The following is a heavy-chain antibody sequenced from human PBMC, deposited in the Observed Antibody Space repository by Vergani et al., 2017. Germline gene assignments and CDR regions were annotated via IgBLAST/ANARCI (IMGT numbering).Heavy chain of an antibody. CDR3: ARDLKDSSGYLYYYYYYGMDV. Sequence: EVQLVESGGGLVQPGGSLRLSCAASGFTFSSYWMSWVRQAPGKGLEWVANIKQDGSEKYYVDSVKGRFTISRDNAKNSLYLQMNSLRAEDTAVYYCARDLKDSSGYLYYYYYYGMDVWGQGTTVTVSS. D-gene: IGHD3-22*01. V-gene: IGHV3-7*01. J-gene: IGHJ6*02. CDR2: IKQDGSEK. CDR1: GFTFSSYW.